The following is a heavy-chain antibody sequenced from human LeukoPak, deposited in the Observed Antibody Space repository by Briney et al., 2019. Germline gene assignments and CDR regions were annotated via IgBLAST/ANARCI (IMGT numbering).Heavy chain of an antibody. V-gene: IGHV4-34*01. CDR1: GGSFSGYY. CDR2: INHSGST. J-gene: IGHJ6*02. Sequence: PSETLSLTCAVYGGSFSGYYWSWIRQPPGKGLEWTGEINHSGSTNYNPSLKSRVTISVDTSKNQFSLKLSSVTAADTAVYYCARVQTWLEDYYYYGMDVWGQGTTVTVSS. D-gene: IGHD5-12*01. CDR3: ARVQTWLEDYYYYGMDV.